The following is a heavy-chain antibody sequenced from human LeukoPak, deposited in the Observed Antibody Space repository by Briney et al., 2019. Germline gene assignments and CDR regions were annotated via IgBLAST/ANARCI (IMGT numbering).Heavy chain of an antibody. J-gene: IGHJ4*02. Sequence: GGSLRLSCAASVFRFSSYGMHSVRQAPGKGLEWVSFIRYDESRTFYGDSVKGRFIISRDDSKNTVYLHMHSLRTEDTAVYYCARPLVTTVAGTYYFDYWGQGTLVTVSS. V-gene: IGHV3-30*02. CDR2: IRYDESRT. CDR1: VFRFSSYG. CDR3: ARPLVTTVAGTYYFDY. D-gene: IGHD6-19*01.